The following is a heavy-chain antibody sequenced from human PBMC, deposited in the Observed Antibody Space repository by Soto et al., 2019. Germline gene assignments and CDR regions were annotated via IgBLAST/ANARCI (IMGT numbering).Heavy chain of an antibody. J-gene: IGHJ6*02. CDR3: AKGGMRWMDV. V-gene: IGHV3-74*01. CDR1: GFTFSSYW. CDR2: INTDGTRT. D-gene: IGHD2-8*01. Sequence: PGGSLRLSCSASGFTFSSYWMHWVRQAPGKGLVWVSRINTDGTRTSYADSVKGRSTISRDNAKNTLYLQMNSLRVEDTAVYYCAKGGMRWMDVWGQGTTVTVSS.